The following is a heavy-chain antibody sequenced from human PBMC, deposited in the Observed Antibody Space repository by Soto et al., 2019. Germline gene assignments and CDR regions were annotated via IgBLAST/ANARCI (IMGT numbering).Heavy chain of an antibody. CDR3: ASRLGSPEWLLPNDY. CDR2: IIPILGIA. J-gene: IGHJ4*02. Sequence: ASVKVSCKASGGTFSSYTISWVRQAPGQGLEWMGRIIPILGIANYAQKFQGRVTITADKSTSTAYMELSSLRSEDTAVYYCASRLGSPEWLLPNDYWGQGTLVTVSS. CDR1: GGTFSSYT. D-gene: IGHD3-3*01. V-gene: IGHV1-69*02.